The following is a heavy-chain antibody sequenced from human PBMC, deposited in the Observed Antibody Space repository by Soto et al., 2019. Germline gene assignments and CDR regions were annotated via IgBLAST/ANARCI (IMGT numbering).Heavy chain of an antibody. Sequence: ASVKVSCKASGGTFSSYAISWVRQAPGQGLEWMGGIIPIFGTANYAQKFQGRVTITADESTSTAYMELSSLRSEDTALYYCARDQRSRNYYYYSGMDVWGQGTTVTVSS. V-gene: IGHV1-69*13. CDR2: IIPIFGTA. D-gene: IGHD1-1*01. J-gene: IGHJ6*02. CDR1: GGTFSSYA. CDR3: ARDQRSRNYYYYSGMDV.